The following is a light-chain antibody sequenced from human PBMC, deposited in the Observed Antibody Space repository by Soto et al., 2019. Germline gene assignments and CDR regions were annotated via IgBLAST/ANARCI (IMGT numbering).Light chain of an antibody. CDR1: SSDVGYYNY. CDR2: EVS. Sequence: QSALTQPASVSGSPGQSITISCTGTSSDVGYYNYVSWYQQHPGKAPKLIIYEVSNRPSGVSNRFSGSKSGNTASLTISGLQAEDEADYYCSSYTSSSTLYVFGTGTQLTVL. V-gene: IGLV2-14*01. J-gene: IGLJ1*01. CDR3: SSYTSSSTLYV.